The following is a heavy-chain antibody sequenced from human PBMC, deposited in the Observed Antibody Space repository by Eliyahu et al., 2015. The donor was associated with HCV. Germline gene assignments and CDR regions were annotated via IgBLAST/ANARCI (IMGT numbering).Heavy chain of an antibody. CDR3: ARASTFTGYCSGGSCYSLRGMCFDY. Sequence: QVQLQQWGAGLLKPSETLSLTCXVYGGSFSGXYWSWXXQPPGKGLEWIGEINHSGSTNYNPSLKSRVTISVDTSKNQFSLKLSSVTAADTAVYYCARASTFTGYCSGGSCYSLRGMCFDYWGQGTLVTVSS. CDR2: INHSGST. CDR1: GGSFSGXY. V-gene: IGHV4-34*01. J-gene: IGHJ4*02. D-gene: IGHD2-15*01.